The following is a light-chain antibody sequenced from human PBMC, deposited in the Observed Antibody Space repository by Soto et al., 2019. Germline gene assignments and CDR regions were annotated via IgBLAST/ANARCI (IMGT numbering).Light chain of an antibody. V-gene: IGKV1-33*01. CDR2: DAS. CDR3: QQYDNLHLT. CDR1: QDIINY. J-gene: IGKJ4*01. Sequence: DIQMTQSPSSLSASVGDRVTITFQASQDIINYLNWYQQKPGKAPKLLIYDASNLETGVPSRFSGSGSGTDFTFTISSLQPEDIATYYCQQYDNLHLTFGGGTKVDIK.